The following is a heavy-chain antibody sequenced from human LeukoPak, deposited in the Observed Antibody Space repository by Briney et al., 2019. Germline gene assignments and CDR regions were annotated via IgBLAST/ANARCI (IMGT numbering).Heavy chain of an antibody. CDR2: ISNDGSNK. D-gene: IGHD4-17*01. CDR1: GFTFSSYG. J-gene: IGHJ4*02. Sequence: PGGSLRLSCAASGFTFSSYGMHWVRQAPGKGLEWVAIISNDGSNKYYADSVKGRFTISRDNSKNTLFLQMNSLRAEDTAVYYCARRRDYGYFDYWGQGTLVTVSS. CDR3: ARRRDYGYFDY. V-gene: IGHV3-33*05.